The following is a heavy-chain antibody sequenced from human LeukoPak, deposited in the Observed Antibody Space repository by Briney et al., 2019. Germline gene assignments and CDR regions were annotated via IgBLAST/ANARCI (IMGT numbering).Heavy chain of an antibody. Sequence: GASVKVSCKASGYTFTSYGISWVRQAPGQGLEWMGWISAYNGNTNYAQKLQGRVTMTTDTSTSTAYMELRSLRSDDTAVDYCARGGTHYYDSSGYELLGYYGMDVWGQGTTVTVSS. J-gene: IGHJ6*02. CDR1: GYTFTSYG. D-gene: IGHD3-22*01. CDR2: ISAYNGNT. CDR3: ARGGTHYYDSSGYELLGYYGMDV. V-gene: IGHV1-18*01.